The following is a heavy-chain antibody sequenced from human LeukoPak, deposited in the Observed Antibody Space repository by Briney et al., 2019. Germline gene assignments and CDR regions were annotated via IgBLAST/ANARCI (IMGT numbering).Heavy chain of an antibody. J-gene: IGHJ6*02. CDR1: GGTFSSYA. CDR3: ARDVVVVPAAIRDLYGMGV. V-gene: IGHV1-69*13. D-gene: IGHD2-2*01. Sequence: ASVKVSCKASGGTFSSYAISWVRQAPGQGLEWMGGIIPIFGTANYAQKFQGRVTITADESTSTAYMELSSLRSEDTAVYYCARDVVVVPAAIRDLYGMGVWGQGTTVTVSS. CDR2: IIPIFGTA.